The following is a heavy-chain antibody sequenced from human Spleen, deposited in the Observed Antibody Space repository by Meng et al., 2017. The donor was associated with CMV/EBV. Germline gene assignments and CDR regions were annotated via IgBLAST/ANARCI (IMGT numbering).Heavy chain of an antibody. CDR1: GYTFSSYD. J-gene: IGHJ6*02. Sequence: ASVKVSCKASGYTFSSYDINWVRQATGQGLEWMGWMNPNSGNTGYAQKFQGRVTITRNTSINTAYMELSSLRSEDTAVYYCARGGDTYYDFWSDARIYGMDVWCQGTTVTVSS. D-gene: IGHD3-3*01. CDR2: MNPNSGNT. V-gene: IGHV1-8*03. CDR3: ARGGDTYYDFWSDARIYGMDV.